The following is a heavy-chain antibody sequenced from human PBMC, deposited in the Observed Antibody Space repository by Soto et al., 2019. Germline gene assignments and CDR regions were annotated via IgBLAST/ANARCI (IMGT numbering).Heavy chain of an antibody. Sequence: EVQPVESGGGLVKPGGSLRLSCAASGFTFSSYNMNWVRQAPGKGLEWVSSITSSSSFMYYADSVKGRFTISRDNAKNSLYLQMNSLRAEDTAVYYCARDPTAGDYWGQGTLVTVSS. CDR2: ITSSSSFM. V-gene: IGHV3-21*01. D-gene: IGHD1-1*01. CDR3: ARDPTAGDY. J-gene: IGHJ4*02. CDR1: GFTFSSYN.